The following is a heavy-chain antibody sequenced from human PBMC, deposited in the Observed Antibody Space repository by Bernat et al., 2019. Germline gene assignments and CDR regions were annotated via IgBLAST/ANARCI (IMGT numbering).Heavy chain of an antibody. J-gene: IGHJ4*02. V-gene: IGHV3-30*18. Sequence: QVQLVESGGGVVQPGRSLRLSCAASGFTFSSYGMHWVRQAPGKGLEWVAVISYDGSNKYYADSVKGRFTISRDNSKNTLYLQMNSLRAEDTAVYYCAKAPHSSGWPKVTYYFDYWGQGTLVTVSS. CDR3: AKAPHSSGWPKVTYYFDY. D-gene: IGHD6-19*01. CDR2: ISYDGSNK. CDR1: GFTFSSYG.